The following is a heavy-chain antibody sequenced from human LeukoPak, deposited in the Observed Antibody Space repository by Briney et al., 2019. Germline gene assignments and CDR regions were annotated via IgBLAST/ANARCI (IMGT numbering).Heavy chain of an antibody. J-gene: IGHJ4*02. CDR1: GFTFSTYA. V-gene: IGHV3-23*01. CDR3: AKDRAGYSGARGFDY. D-gene: IGHD5-12*01. CDR2: ISDSGDIP. Sequence: GGSLRLSCAVSGFTFSTYAMSWVRQAPGKGPEWVSGISDSGDIPYYADSVKGRFTISRDNSKNTLYRQMNSLRPEDTAVYYCAKDRAGYSGARGFDYWGQGTLVTVSS.